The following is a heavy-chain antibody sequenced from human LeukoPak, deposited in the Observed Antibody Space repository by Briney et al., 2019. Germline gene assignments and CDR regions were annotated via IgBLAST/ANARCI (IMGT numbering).Heavy chain of an antibody. CDR2: ISSSSSYI. V-gene: IGHV3-21*01. J-gene: IGHJ4*02. CDR1: GFTFSSYS. D-gene: IGHD6-13*01. CDR3: AKSLGAAAGTPYFDY. Sequence: GGSLRLSCAASGFTFSSYSMNWVRQAPGKGLEWVSSISSSSSYIYYADSVKGRFTISRDNSKNTLYLQMNSLRAEDTAVYYCAKSLGAAAGTPYFDYWGQGTLVTVSS.